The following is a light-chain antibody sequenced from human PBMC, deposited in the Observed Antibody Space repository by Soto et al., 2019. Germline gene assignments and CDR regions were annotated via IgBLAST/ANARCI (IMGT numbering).Light chain of an antibody. V-gene: IGKV3-20*01. J-gene: IGKJ2*01. CDR2: GAS. CDR1: QSVSSSY. Sequence: ETMMTQSPDTLSVSLGERATLSCRASQSVSSSYLAWYQQKPGQAPRLLIYGASSRATGIPDRFSGSGSGTDFTLTISRLEPEDFAVYYCQQYGSSPGYTFGQGTKVDIK. CDR3: QQYGSSPGYT.